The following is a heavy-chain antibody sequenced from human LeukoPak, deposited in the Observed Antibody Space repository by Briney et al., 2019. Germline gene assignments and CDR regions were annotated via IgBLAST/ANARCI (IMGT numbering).Heavy chain of an antibody. V-gene: IGHV4-59*01. CDR3: ARLIATRSYHLDY. CDR1: GGSINGYY. D-gene: IGHD6-6*01. CDR2: IYYSGST. J-gene: IGHJ4*02. Sequence: SETLSLTCTVSGGSINGYYWSWVRQPPGKGLEWIGYIYYSGSTNYNPSLKSRVTISVDTSKSQFSLKLTSVTAADTAVYYCARLIATRSYHLDYWGQGTLVTVSS.